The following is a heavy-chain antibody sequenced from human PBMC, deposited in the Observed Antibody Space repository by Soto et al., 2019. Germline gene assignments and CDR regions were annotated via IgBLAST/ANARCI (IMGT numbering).Heavy chain of an antibody. CDR1: GGSISRGGDY. CDR3: ARDKITGLFDY. V-gene: IGHV4-31*03. Sequence: SETLSLTCTVSGGSISRGGDYWSWIRQNPGKGLEWIGYINNSVSTNYNPSLKSRVTISVDTSKNQFSLKLTSVTAADAAVYYCARDKITGLFDYWGQGTLVTVSS. J-gene: IGHJ4*02. CDR2: INNSVST. D-gene: IGHD2-8*02.